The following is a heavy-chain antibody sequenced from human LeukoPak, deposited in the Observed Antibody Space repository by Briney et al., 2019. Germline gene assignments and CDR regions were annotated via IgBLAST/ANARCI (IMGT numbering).Heavy chain of an antibody. D-gene: IGHD6-6*01. CDR3: ARAMRWIGAARPHWFDS. J-gene: IGHJ5*01. Sequence: GGSLRLSCAVSGFTFSSYWMSWVRQAPGKGLEWVADIKKDGSEKYYMDSVKGRFTISRDNAKNSLDLQMNSLRVEDTAVYYCARAMRWIGAARPHWFDSWGRGTLVTVSS. CDR2: IKKDGSEK. CDR1: GFTFSSYW. V-gene: IGHV3-7*01.